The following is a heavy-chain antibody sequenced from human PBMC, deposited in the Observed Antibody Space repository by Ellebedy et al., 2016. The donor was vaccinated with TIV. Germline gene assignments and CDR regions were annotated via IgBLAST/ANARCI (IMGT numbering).Heavy chain of an antibody. CDR1: GGSVSSGSGTNHNYF. Sequence: SETLSLTXTVSGGSVSSGSGTNHNYFWSWIRQPPGKGLEWIGHTHYTGITQYNPSLESRITISVDTSKNQLSHRVRSVTAADTATYYCAGIKDDSSGQRFDPWGQGTLVTVSS. D-gene: IGHD3-22*01. V-gene: IGHV4-61*01. J-gene: IGHJ5*02. CDR2: THYTGIT. CDR3: AGIKDDSSGQRFDP.